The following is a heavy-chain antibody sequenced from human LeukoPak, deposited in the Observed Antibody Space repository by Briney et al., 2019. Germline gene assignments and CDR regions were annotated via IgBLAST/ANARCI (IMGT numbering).Heavy chain of an antibody. CDR1: GGSTSSSSYY. D-gene: IGHD5-18*01. CDR2: IYYSGST. V-gene: IGHV4-39*01. CDR3: AAQGSYGYGPYDY. Sequence: PSETLSLTCTVSGGSTSSSSYYWGWIRQPPGKGLEWIGSIYYSGSTYYNPSLKSRVTISVDTSKNQFSLKLSSVTAADTAVYYCAAQGSYGYGPYDYWGQGTLVTVSS. J-gene: IGHJ4*02.